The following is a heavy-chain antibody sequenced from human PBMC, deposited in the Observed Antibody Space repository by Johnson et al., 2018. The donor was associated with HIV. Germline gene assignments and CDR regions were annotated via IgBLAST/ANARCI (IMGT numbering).Heavy chain of an antibody. V-gene: IGHV3-30*18. CDR2: VSYDGSNK. CDR3: AKELKSGSYPVRGAFDI. Sequence: VQLVESGGGVVRPGGSLRLSCAASGFTFDDYGMSWVRQAPGRGLEWVAVVSYDGSNKYYADSVKGRFTISRDNSKNTLYLQMNTLRAEDAAVYYCAKELKSGSYPVRGAFDIWGQGTMVTVSS. J-gene: IGHJ3*02. D-gene: IGHD1-26*01. CDR1: GFTFDDYG.